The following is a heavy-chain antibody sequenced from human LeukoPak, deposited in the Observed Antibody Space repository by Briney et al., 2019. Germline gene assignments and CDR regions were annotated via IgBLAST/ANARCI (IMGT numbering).Heavy chain of an antibody. CDR1: GYTFTSYY. Sequence: ASVKVSCKASGYTFTSYYMHWVRQAPGRGLEWMGMINPSGGATSYAQKFQGRVTMTRDMSTGTVYMELSSLRSEDTAVYYCARGFGVRGGENDYWGQGTLVTVSS. D-gene: IGHD3-10*01. CDR2: INPSGGAT. V-gene: IGHV1-46*01. J-gene: IGHJ4*02. CDR3: ARGFGVRGGENDY.